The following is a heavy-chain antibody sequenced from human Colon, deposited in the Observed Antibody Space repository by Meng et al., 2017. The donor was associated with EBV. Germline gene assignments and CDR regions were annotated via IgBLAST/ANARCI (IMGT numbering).Heavy chain of an antibody. D-gene: IGHD1-26*01. CDR1: GVSTSSNIR. Sequence: QVELQEPGPGLVKPPGTLSLTCGASGVSTSSNIRWTWVRQPPGKGLEWIGDIDDSGSTNYNPSLNSRISISLDKSKNHFSLKVNSVTAADTAVYYCARGKQDAWELLAYWGQGALVTVSS. CDR2: IDDSGST. J-gene: IGHJ4*02. V-gene: IGHV4-4*03. CDR3: ARGKQDAWELLAY.